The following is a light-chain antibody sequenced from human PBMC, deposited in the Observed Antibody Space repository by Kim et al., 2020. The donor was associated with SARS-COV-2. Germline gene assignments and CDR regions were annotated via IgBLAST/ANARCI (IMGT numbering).Light chain of an antibody. CDR1: SLRNYY. CDR2: GKN. CDR3: NSRGSSGNHPWV. Sequence: SSELTQDPAVSVALGQTVRITCQGDSLRNYYASWYQQKPGQAPVLVIYGKNKRPSRIPDRFSGSNSGNTASLTITGAQAEDEADYYCNSRGSSGNHPWVFGGGTQLTFL. J-gene: IGLJ3*02. V-gene: IGLV3-19*01.